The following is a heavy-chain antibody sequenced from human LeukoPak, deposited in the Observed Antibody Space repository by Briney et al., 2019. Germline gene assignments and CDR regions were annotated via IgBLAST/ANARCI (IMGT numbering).Heavy chain of an antibody. D-gene: IGHD1-26*01. Sequence: SETLSLTCTVSGGSISSYYWSWIRQPPGKGLEWIGYIYYSGSTIYNPSLKSRVTISVDTSKNQFSLKLSSVTAADTAVYYCARDGVGLLTGCDPWGQGTLVSVSS. CDR2: IYYSGST. J-gene: IGHJ5*02. CDR1: GGSISSYY. CDR3: ARDGVGLLTGCDP. V-gene: IGHV4-59*01.